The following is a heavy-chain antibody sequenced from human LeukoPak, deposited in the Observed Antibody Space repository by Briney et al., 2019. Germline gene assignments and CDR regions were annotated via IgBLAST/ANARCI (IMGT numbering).Heavy chain of an antibody. CDR1: GYTFTGYY. CDR3: ARGQDIVVVVALNP. CDR2: INTNTGDP. Sequence: ASVKVSCKASGYTFTGYYMHWVRQAPGQGLEWMGWINTNTGDPTYAQGFTGRFVFSLDTSVSTAYLQISSLKAEDTAVYYCARGQDIVVVVALNPWGQGTLVTVSS. V-gene: IGHV7-4-1*02. J-gene: IGHJ5*02. D-gene: IGHD2-15*01.